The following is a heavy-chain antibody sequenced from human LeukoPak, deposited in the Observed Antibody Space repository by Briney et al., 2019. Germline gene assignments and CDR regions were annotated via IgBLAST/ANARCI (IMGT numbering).Heavy chain of an antibody. D-gene: IGHD6-19*01. Sequence: SETLSLTCAVSGYSISSGYYWGWIRQPAGKGLEWIGRIYTSGSTNYNPSLKSRVTMSVDTSKNQFSLKLSSVTAADAAVYYCARSRGWYHAFDIWGQGTMVTVSS. J-gene: IGHJ3*02. V-gene: IGHV4-4*07. CDR1: GYSISSGYY. CDR3: ARSRGWYHAFDI. CDR2: IYTSGST.